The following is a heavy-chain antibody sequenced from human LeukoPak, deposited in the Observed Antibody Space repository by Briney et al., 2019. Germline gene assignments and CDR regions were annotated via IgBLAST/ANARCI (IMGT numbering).Heavy chain of an antibody. CDR3: ARVRDYGGIGEDC. D-gene: IGHD3-16*01. CDR2: ISAYNGNT. V-gene: IGHV1-18*01. CDR1: GYTFTNYG. J-gene: IGHJ4*02. Sequence: ASVKVSCKASGYTFTNYGISWVRQAAGQGLECMGWISAYNGNTNYAQRFQGRVTMTTDQSPSTAYKELRSLRSDDTAVYYCARVRDYGGIGEDCWGQGTLVTVSS.